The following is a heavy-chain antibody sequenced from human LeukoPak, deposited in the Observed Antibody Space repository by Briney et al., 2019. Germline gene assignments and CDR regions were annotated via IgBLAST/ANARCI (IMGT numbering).Heavy chain of an antibody. J-gene: IGHJ5*02. CDR1: GRSISSYY. Sequence: SETLSLTCTVSGRSISSYYWSWVRQPPGKGLEWHGYIYYSGSTNYNPSRKSRVTISVDTSKNQFSLKLSSVTAADTAVYYCARDLREFGESSWFDPWGQGTLVTVS. CDR2: IYYSGST. V-gene: IGHV4-59*01. CDR3: ARDLREFGESSWFDP. D-gene: IGHD3-10*01.